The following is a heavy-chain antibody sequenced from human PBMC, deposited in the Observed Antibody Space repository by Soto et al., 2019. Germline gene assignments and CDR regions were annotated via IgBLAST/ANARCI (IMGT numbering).Heavy chain of an antibody. J-gene: IGHJ3*02. CDR1: GGSISSSSYY. CDR3: ATLTPIVVVPAANDAFDI. V-gene: IGHV4-39*01. Sequence: PSETLSLTCTVSGGSISSSSYYWGWIRQPPGKGLEWIGSIYYSGSTYYNPSLKSRVTISVDTSKNQFSLKLSSVTAADTAVYYCATLTPIVVVPAANDAFDIWGQGTMVTVSS. D-gene: IGHD2-2*01. CDR2: IYYSGST.